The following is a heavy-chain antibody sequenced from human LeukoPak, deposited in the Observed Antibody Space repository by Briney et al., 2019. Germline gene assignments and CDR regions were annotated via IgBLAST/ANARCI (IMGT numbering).Heavy chain of an antibody. Sequence: NTSETLSLTCAVYGGSFSGYYWSWIRQPPGKGLEWIGEINHSGSTNYNPSLKSRVTISVDTSKNQFSLKLSSVTAADTAVYYCARGRGYSTPLRIFLYNWFDPWGQGTLVTVSS. D-gene: IGHD5-18*01. J-gene: IGHJ5*02. CDR2: INHSGST. V-gene: IGHV4-34*01. CDR1: GGSFSGYY. CDR3: ARGRGYSTPLRIFLYNWFDP.